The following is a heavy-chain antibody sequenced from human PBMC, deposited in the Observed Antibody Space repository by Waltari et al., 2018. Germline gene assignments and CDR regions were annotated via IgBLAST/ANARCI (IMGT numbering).Heavy chain of an antibody. CDR2: IIPIFGTA. J-gene: IGHJ4*02. D-gene: IGHD5-12*01. Sequence: QVQLVQSGSEVKKPGSSVKVSCKASGGTFSSYAISWVRQAPGQGLEWMGGIIPIFGTANYAQKFQGRVTITADESTSTAYMELSSLRSEDTAVYYCARVETSRGYSGYDYAYWGQGTLVTVSS. V-gene: IGHV1-69*13. CDR3: ARVETSRGYSGYDYAY. CDR1: GGTFSSYA.